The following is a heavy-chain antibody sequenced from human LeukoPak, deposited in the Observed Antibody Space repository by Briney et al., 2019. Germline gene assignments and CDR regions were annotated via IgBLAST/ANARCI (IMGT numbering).Heavy chain of an antibody. CDR3: ARGLTYYDILTAYYTFPYFDY. Sequence: PSETLSLTCTVSGGSISSYYWSWIRQPPGRGLEWIGYIYYSGTTNYNPSLKSRVTISIDTSKNQFSPKLSSVTAADTAVYYCARGLTYYDILTAYYTFPYFDYWGQGTLVTVSS. CDR1: GGSISSYY. CDR2: IYYSGTT. V-gene: IGHV4-59*01. J-gene: IGHJ4*02. D-gene: IGHD3-9*01.